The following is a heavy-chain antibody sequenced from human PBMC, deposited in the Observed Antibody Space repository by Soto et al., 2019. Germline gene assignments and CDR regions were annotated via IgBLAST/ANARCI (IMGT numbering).Heavy chain of an antibody. CDR2: TSGSGGRT. CDR3: AKDLGYYYGSGSYFAY. Sequence: VQLWECGGGLVQPGGSLRLSCAASGFTFSNYAVSWVRQAPGGGLEWVSTTSGSGGRTYYADSVKGRFTISRDNSKNTLYLQMNSLRAEDTAIYYCAKDLGYYYGSGSYFAYWGQGTLVTVSS. V-gene: IGHV3-23*01. CDR1: GFTFSNYA. J-gene: IGHJ4*02. D-gene: IGHD3-10*01.